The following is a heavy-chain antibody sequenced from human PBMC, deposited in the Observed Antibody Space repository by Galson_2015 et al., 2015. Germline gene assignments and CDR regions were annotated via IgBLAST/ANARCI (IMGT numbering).Heavy chain of an antibody. CDR2: IYYSGST. D-gene: IGHD3-3*01. CDR1: GGSISSYY. V-gene: IGHV4-59*01. Sequence: TLSLTCTVSGGSISSYYWSWIRQPPGKGLEWIGYIYYSGSTNYNPSLKSRVTISVDTSKNQFSLKLSSVTAADTAVYYCASLTGFLEEHNWFDPWGQGTLVTVSS. CDR3: ASLTGFLEEHNWFDP. J-gene: IGHJ5*02.